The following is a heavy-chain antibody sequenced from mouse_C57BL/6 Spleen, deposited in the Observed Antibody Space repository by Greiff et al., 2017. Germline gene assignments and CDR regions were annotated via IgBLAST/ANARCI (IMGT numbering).Heavy chain of an antibody. V-gene: IGHV1-26*01. J-gene: IGHJ2*01. CDR1: GYTFTDYY. CDR2: INPNNGGT. CDR3: ARSGAGPYYFDY. D-gene: IGHD3-3*01. Sequence: EVQLQQSGPELVKPRASVKISCKASGYTFTDYYMNWVKQSHGKSLEWIGDINPNNGGTSYNQKFKGKATLTVDKSSSTAYMELRSLTSEDSAVYYCARSGAGPYYFDYWGQGTTLTVSS.